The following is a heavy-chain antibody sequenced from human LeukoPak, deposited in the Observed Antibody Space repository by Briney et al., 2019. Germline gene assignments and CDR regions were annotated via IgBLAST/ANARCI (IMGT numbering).Heavy chain of an antibody. CDR1: GFSFRSSW. V-gene: IGHV3-23*01. CDR3: AKDVLVGAPLGY. Sequence: GGSLRLSCAASGFSFRSSWMSWVRQAPGKGLEWVSAISGSGGSTYYADSVKGRFTISRDNSKNTLYLQMNSLRAEDTAVYYCAKDVLVGAPLGYWGQGTLVTVSS. CDR2: ISGSGGST. D-gene: IGHD1-26*01. J-gene: IGHJ4*02.